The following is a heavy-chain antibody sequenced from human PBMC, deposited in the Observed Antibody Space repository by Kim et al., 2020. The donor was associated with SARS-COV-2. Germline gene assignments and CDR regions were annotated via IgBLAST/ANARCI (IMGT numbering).Heavy chain of an antibody. CDR3: ARSPEGLRCDNYYGLDV. J-gene: IGHJ6*02. V-gene: IGHV3-11*01. Sequence: GGSLRLSCAASGFDFSDYYMNWIRQAPGKGPEWISYITISGSTIYYADSVKGRFTMSRDNSKKSLYLQMNSLRDEDTAVYYCARSPEGLRCDNYYGLDVWGQGTTVVVSS. CDR1: GFDFSDYY. CDR2: ITISGSTI.